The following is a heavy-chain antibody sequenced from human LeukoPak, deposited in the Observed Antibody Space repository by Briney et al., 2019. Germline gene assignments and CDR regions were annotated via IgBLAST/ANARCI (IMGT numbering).Heavy chain of an antibody. V-gene: IGHV3-23*01. CDR1: GFTFSSYG. J-gene: IGHJ6*03. CDR3: AKAYYDILTGYFGEDYYYMDV. D-gene: IGHD3-9*01. CDR2: ISGSGGST. Sequence: GGSLRLSCAASGFTFSSYGMSWVRQAPGKGLEWVSAISGSGGSTYYADSVKGRFTISRDNSKNTLYLQMNSLRAEDTAVYYCAKAYYDILTGYFGEDYYYMDVWGKGTTVTTSS.